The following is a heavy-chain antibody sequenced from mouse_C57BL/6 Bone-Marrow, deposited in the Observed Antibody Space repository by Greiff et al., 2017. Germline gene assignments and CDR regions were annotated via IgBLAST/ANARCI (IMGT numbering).Heavy chain of an antibody. CDR2: INPSTGGT. CDR3: ERDYHWYFDV. Sequence: EVLLLQSGPELVKPGASVKISCTASGYSFTGYYMNWVKQSPEQGLEWIGEINPSTGGTTYNQKFKGKATLTVDKSSSTAYMQLKSLTSEDSAVYYCERDYHWYFDVWGKGTTVTVSS. J-gene: IGHJ1*03. CDR1: GYSFTGYY. D-gene: IGHD2-4*01. V-gene: IGHV1-42*01.